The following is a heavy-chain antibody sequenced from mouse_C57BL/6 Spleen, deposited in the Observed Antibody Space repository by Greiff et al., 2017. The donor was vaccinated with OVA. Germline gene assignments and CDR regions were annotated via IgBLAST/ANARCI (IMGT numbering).Heavy chain of an antibody. J-gene: IGHJ2*01. D-gene: IGHD4-1*01. CDR1: GYTFTDYY. CDR2: IYPGSGNT. Sequence: QVQLQQSGAELVRPGASVKLSCKASGYTFTDYYINWVKQRPGQGLEWIARIYPGSGNTYYNEKFKGKATLTAEKSSSTAYLQLSSLTSEDSAVYFCARSPLGLHFDYWGQGTTLTVSS. CDR3: ARSPLGLHFDY. V-gene: IGHV1-76*01.